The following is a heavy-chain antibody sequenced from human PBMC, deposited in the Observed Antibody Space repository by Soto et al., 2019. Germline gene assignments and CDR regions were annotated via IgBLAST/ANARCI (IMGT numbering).Heavy chain of an antibody. CDR2: IIPIFGTA. Sequence: GASVKVSCKASGGTFSSYAISWVRQAPGQGLEWMGGIIPIFGTANYAQKFQGRVTITADESTSTAYMELSSLRSEDTAVYYCARDPPPYGDYGTGDYWGQGTLVTVSS. J-gene: IGHJ4*02. CDR3: ARDPPPYGDYGTGDY. V-gene: IGHV1-69*13. CDR1: GGTFSSYA. D-gene: IGHD4-17*01.